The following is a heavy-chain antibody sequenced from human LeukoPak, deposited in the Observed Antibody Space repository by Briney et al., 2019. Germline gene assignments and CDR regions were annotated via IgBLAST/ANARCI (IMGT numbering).Heavy chain of an antibody. CDR3: ANFEPGYTSSWYAEF. CDR1: GFTFSSYA. J-gene: IGHJ4*02. V-gene: IGHV3-23*01. CDR2: ISGSGGST. Sequence: TGGSLRLSCAASGFTFSSYAMSWVRQAPGKGLEWVSAISGSGGSTYYADSVKGRFTISRDNSKNTLYLQMNSLRAEDTAVYYCANFEPGYTSSWYAEFWGQGTLVTVSS. D-gene: IGHD6-13*01.